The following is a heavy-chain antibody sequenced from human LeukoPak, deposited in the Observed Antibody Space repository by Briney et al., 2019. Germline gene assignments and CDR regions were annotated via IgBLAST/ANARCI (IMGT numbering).Heavy chain of an antibody. V-gene: IGHV1-69*13. Sequence: GASVKVSCKASGGTFSSYAISWVRQAPGQGLEWMGGIIPIFGTANYAQKFQGRVTITADESTSTAYMELSSLRSEDTAVYYCASLSGSYIRVAYYFDYWGQGTLVTVSS. J-gene: IGHJ4*02. CDR3: ASLSGSYIRVAYYFDY. D-gene: IGHD1-26*01. CDR2: IIPIFGTA. CDR1: GGTFSSYA.